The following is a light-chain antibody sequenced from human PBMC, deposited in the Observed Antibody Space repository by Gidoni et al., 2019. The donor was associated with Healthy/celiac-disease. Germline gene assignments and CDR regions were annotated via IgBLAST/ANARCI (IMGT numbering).Light chain of an antibody. CDR1: QSISSW. V-gene: IGKV1-5*01. J-gene: IGKJ1*01. Sequence: IQITQSPSTLSASVGDRVTITCRASQSISSWLAWYQQKPGKAPKLLIYDASSLGSGVPSRFSGSGSGTEFTLTISSLQPDDFATYYCQQYNSYSWTFGQGTKVEIK. CDR2: DAS. CDR3: QQYNSYSWT.